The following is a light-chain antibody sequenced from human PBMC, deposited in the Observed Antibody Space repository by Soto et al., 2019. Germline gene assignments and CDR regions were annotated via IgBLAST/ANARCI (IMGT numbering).Light chain of an antibody. V-gene: IGKV1-12*01. J-gene: IGKJ4*01. CDR2: AAS. CDR3: QQANSPPLT. CDR1: ERINTY. Sequence: DIQMTQSPSSVYASVGDSVTITCRASERINTYLAWYQQQPGKAPKLLIYAASSLQSGVPSRCSGSGSGTEFTLTISNLQPEDFATYYCQQANSPPLTFGGGTKVEIK.